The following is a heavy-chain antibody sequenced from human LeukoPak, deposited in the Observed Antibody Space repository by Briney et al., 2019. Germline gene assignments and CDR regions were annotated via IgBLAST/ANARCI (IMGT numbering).Heavy chain of an antibody. Sequence: GGSLRLSCAASGFTVNSNYMSWVRQAPGKGLAWVANIIEDGNLKYYVDSVKGRFTISRDNTKNSLYLQMKSLRADDTAVYYCARVGKNGWDFDHWGQGTLVTVSS. CDR1: GFTVNSNY. D-gene: IGHD6-19*01. J-gene: IGHJ4*02. CDR3: ARVGKNGWDFDH. CDR2: IIEDGNLK. V-gene: IGHV3-7*01.